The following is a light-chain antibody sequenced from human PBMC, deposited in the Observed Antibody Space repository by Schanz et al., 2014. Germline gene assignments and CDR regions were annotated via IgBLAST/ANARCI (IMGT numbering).Light chain of an antibody. J-gene: IGLJ2*01. CDR3: SSYAGSNNLV. V-gene: IGLV2-8*01. CDR1: SSDFGAYNS. CDR2: DVS. Sequence: QSALTQPPSASGSPGQSVTISCTGTSSDFGAYNSVSWYQQHPGKAPKLMIYDVSNRPSGVSNRFSGSRSANTASLTVSGLQAEDEADYYCSSYAGSNNLVFGGGTKLTVL.